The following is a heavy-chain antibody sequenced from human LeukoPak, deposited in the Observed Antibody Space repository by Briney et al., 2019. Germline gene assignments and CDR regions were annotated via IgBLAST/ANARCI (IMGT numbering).Heavy chain of an antibody. D-gene: IGHD6-19*01. Sequence: PSQTLSLTCAVSGGSISSGGYSWSWIRQPPGKGLEWIGYIYHSGSTYYNPSLKSRVTISVDRSKNQFSLKLSSVTAADTAVYYCARGRTDAAVAGNFDYWGQGTLVTVSS. CDR3: ARGRTDAAVAGNFDY. CDR1: GGSISSGGYS. V-gene: IGHV4-30-2*01. CDR2: IYHSGST. J-gene: IGHJ4*02.